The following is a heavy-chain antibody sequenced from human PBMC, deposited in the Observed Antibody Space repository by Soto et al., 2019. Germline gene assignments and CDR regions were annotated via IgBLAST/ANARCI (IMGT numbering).Heavy chain of an antibody. D-gene: IGHD3-3*01. CDR2: ISCSGGST. J-gene: IGHJ4*02. CDR3: AKDTRYDFWSGYYDY. Sequence: EVQLLESGGGLVQPGGSLRLSCAASGFTFSSYAMSWVRQAPGKGLEWVSAISCSGGSTYYADSVKGRFTISRDNSKNTLYLQMNSLRAVGTAVYYWAKDTRYDFWSGYYDYWGQGTLVTVSS. V-gene: IGHV3-23*01. CDR1: GFTFSSYA.